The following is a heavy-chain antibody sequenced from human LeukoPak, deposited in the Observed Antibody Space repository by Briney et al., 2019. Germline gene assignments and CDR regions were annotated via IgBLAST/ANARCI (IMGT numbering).Heavy chain of an antibody. J-gene: IGHJ4*02. V-gene: IGHV3-11*01. CDR1: GFTFSDYY. Sequence: PGGSLRLSCAASGFTFSDYYVSWIRQAPGKGLEWVSYFGSSGRSIYYADSVKGRFTISRDNAKNSLYLQMNSLRAEDTAVYYCARAWRNYFDYWGQGTLVTVSS. D-gene: IGHD5-12*01. CDR3: ARAWRNYFDY. CDR2: FGSSGRSI.